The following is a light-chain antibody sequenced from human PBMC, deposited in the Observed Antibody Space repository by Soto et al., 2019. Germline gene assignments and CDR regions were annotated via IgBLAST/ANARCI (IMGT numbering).Light chain of an antibody. Sequence: QSALTQPASVSGSPGQSITISCTGTSSDVGSFNLVSWYQQDPGKAPKLMIYEGNKRPSGVPGRFSGSKSGTSASLAISGLLSEDEADYYCATWDDSLNVVFGGGTKLTVL. CDR3: ATWDDSLNVV. CDR1: SSDVGSFNL. J-gene: IGLJ2*01. V-gene: IGLV2-14*02. CDR2: EGN.